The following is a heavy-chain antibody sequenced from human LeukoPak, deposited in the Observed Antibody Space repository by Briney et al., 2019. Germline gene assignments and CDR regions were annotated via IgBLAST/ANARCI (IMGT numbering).Heavy chain of an antibody. CDR2: ISAYNGNT. V-gene: IGHV1-18*01. J-gene: IGHJ6*02. Sequence: ASVKVSCKASGYTFTSYGISWVRQAPGQGLEWMGWISAYNGNTNYAQKLQGRVTMPTDTSTSTAYMELRSLRSDDPAVYYCARDLICSSTSCHHYYYYGMDVWGQGTTVTVSS. CDR1: GYTFTSYG. D-gene: IGHD2-2*01. CDR3: ARDLICSSTSCHHYYYYGMDV.